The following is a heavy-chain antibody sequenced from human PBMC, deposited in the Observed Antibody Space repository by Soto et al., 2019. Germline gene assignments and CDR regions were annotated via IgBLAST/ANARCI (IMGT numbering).Heavy chain of an antibody. CDR1: GFTFSSYA. J-gene: IGHJ4*02. V-gene: IGHV3-30-3*01. D-gene: IGHD5-12*01. CDR3: ARDLEMATIISGY. Sequence: GGSPRLSCAASGFTFSSYAMHWVRQAPGKGLEWVAVISYDGSNKYYADSVKGRFTISRDNSKNTLYLQMNSLRAEDTAVYYCARDLEMATIISGYWGQGTLVTVSS. CDR2: ISYDGSNK.